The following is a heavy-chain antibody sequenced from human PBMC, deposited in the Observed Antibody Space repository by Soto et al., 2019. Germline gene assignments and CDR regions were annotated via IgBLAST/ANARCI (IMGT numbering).Heavy chain of an antibody. CDR3: ARDRGGNGYSYGYGWFDP. D-gene: IGHD5-18*01. J-gene: IGHJ5*02. V-gene: IGHV4-31*03. CDR2: IYYSGST. CDR1: GGSISSGGYY. Sequence: PSGTLSLTCTVSGGSISSGGYYWSWIRQHPGKGLEWIGYIYYSGSTYYNPSLKSRVTISVDTSKNQFSLKLSSVTAADTAVYYCARDRGGNGYSYGYGWFDPWGQGTLVTSPQ.